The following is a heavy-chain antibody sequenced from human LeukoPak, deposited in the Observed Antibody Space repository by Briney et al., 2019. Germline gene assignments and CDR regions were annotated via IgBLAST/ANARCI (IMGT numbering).Heavy chain of an antibody. D-gene: IGHD2-2*01. J-gene: IGHJ4*02. CDR1: GFTFSSYG. CDR2: IQYDGSNK. CDR3: AKDLEDIVVVPAATGFGY. V-gene: IGHV3-30*18. Sequence: GRSLRLSCAASGFTFSSYGMHWVRQAPGKGLEWVALIQYDGSNKYYADSVKGRFTISRDNSKNTLYLQMNSLRAEDTSVYYCAKDLEDIVVVPAATGFGYWGQGTLVTVSS.